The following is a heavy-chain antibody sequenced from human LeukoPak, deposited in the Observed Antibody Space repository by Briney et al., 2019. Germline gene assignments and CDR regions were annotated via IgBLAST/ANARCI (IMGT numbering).Heavy chain of an antibody. CDR1: GYTFSIYD. D-gene: IGHD2-2*01. CDR2: MNPNSGNT. CDR3: ARGYCSSTSCSFDP. Sequence: ASVKVSCKASGYTFSIYDINWVRQATGQGLEWMGWMNPNSGNTGYAQKFQGRVTMTRNTPTSTACMELSSLRSEDTAVYYCARGYCSSTSCSFDPWGQGTLVTVSS. V-gene: IGHV1-8*01. J-gene: IGHJ5*02.